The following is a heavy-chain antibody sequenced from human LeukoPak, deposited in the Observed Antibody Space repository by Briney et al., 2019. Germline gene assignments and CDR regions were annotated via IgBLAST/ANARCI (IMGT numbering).Heavy chain of an antibody. CDR3: ASPMGYYYMDV. CDR2: VYYSGTT. CDR1: GGSISSYS. V-gene: IGHV4-59*12. D-gene: IGHD2-8*01. J-gene: IGHJ6*03. Sequence: SETLSLTCTVSGGSISSYSWSWIRQPPGKRLEWIGYVYYSGTTNYNPSLKSRVTISVDTSKNQFSLKLSSVTAADTAVYYCASPMGYYYMDVWGKGTTVTVSS.